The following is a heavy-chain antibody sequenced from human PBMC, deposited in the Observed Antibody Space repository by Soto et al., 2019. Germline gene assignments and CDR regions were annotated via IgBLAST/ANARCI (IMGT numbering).Heavy chain of an antibody. J-gene: IGHJ4*02. V-gene: IGHV4-31*03. D-gene: IGHD3-3*02. CDR1: RGSLSSVGYY. CDR3: ARVLADSFDY. CDR2: IYYTGNT. Sequence: TLSLTCTFSRGSLSSVGYYWSWLRQLPGKGLEWIEYIYYTGNTYYNPALKSRVAISVDTSKNQFSLKLSSVTAADTALYYWARVLADSFDYWGQGPLVTVS.